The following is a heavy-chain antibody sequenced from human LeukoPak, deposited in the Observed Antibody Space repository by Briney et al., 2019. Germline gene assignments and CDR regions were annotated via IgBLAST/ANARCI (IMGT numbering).Heavy chain of an antibody. D-gene: IGHD6-13*01. CDR2: ISSSSSTI. J-gene: IGHJ4*02. CDR3: ASKDSSSWYFDY. CDR1: RFTFSSYS. V-gene: IGHV3-48*02. Sequence: PGGSLTRSSAASRFTFSSYSMNWVRQAPGHGLEWVSYISSSSSTIYYADSVKGRFTISRDNAKNSLYLQMNSLRDEDTAVYYCASKDSSSWYFDYWGQGTLVTVSS.